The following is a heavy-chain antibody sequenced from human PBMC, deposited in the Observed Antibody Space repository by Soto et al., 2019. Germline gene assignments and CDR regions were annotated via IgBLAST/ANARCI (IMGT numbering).Heavy chain of an antibody. Sequence: GGSLRLSCAASGFTVSSNYMSWVRQAPGKGLEWVSVIYSGGSTYYADSVKGRFTISRDNSKNTLYLQMNSLRAEDTAVYYCARGLSSSWFNWFDPWGQGTLVTVSS. J-gene: IGHJ5*02. V-gene: IGHV3-53*01. D-gene: IGHD6-13*01. CDR2: IYSGGST. CDR3: ARGLSSSWFNWFDP. CDR1: GFTVSSNY.